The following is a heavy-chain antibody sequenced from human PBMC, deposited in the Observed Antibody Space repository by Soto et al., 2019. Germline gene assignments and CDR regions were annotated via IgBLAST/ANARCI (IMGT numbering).Heavy chain of an antibody. Sequence: SETLSLTCTVSGGSLSDSFWNWIRQPPGKGLEWIGEIHHSGISNYNPSLKSRVTMSVDTSKNQFSLKMTSVSAADTAVYYCSVTVTYNWFDSWGQGTLVTVSS. D-gene: IGHD2-21*02. CDR2: IHHSGIS. J-gene: IGHJ5*01. V-gene: IGHV4-34*01. CDR3: SVTVTYNWFDS. CDR1: GGSLSDSF.